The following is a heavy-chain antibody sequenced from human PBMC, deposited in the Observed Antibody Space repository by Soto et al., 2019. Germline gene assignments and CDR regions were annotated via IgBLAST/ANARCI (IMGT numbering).Heavy chain of an antibody. CDR2: ISYDGSNK. CDR1: GFTFSSYG. CDR3: AKDSTVSKRGYYFDY. D-gene: IGHD4-17*01. Sequence: QVQLVESGGGVVQPGRSLRLSCAASGFTFSSYGMHWVRQAPGKGLEWVAVISYDGSNKYYADSVKGRFTISRDNSKNTLYLQMNSLRAEDTAVYYCAKDSTVSKRGYYFDYWGQGTLVTVSS. V-gene: IGHV3-30*18. J-gene: IGHJ4*02.